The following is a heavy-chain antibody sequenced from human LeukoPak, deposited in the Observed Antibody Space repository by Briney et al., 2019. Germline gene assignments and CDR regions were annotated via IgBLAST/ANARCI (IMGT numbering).Heavy chain of an antibody. D-gene: IGHD2-15*01. CDR2: INHSGST. V-gene: IGHV4-34*01. CDR3: ARGGYHRYCSGGSCGQLWYFDY. CDR1: GGAFSGYY. J-gene: IGHJ4*02. Sequence: PSETLSLTCAVYGGAFSGYYWSWIRQPPGKGLEWIGEINHSGSTNYNPSLKSRVTISADTSKNQFSLKLSSVTAADTAVYYCARGGYHRYCSGGSCGQLWYFDYWGQGTLVTVSS.